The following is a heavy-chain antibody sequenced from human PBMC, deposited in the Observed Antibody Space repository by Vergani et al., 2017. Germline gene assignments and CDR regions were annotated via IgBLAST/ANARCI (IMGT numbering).Heavy chain of an antibody. CDR1: GFTFSSYG. D-gene: IGHD3-3*01. CDR2: ISYDGSNK. J-gene: IGHJ4*02. V-gene: IGHV3-30*18. Sequence: QVQLVESGGGVVQPGRSLRLSCAASGFTFSSYGMHWVRQAPGKGLEWVAVISYDGSNKYYADSVKGRFTISRDNSKNTLYLQMKSLRAEDTAVYYCSKLGGVWSGYYPPNVDCWGQGTLVTVSS. CDR3: SKLGGVWSGYYPPNVDC.